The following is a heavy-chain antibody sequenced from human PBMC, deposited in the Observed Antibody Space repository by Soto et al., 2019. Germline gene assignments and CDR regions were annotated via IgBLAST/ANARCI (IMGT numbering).Heavy chain of an antibody. J-gene: IGHJ4*02. Sequence: GGSLRLSCAASGFTFSSYSMNWVRQAPGKGLEWVSYISSSSSTIYYADSVKGRFTISRDNAKNSLYLQMNSLRDEDTAVYYCARDGYYYDSSGTNNFDYWGQGTLVTVSS. V-gene: IGHV3-48*02. D-gene: IGHD3-22*01. CDR1: GFTFSSYS. CDR2: ISSSSSTI. CDR3: ARDGYYYDSSGTNNFDY.